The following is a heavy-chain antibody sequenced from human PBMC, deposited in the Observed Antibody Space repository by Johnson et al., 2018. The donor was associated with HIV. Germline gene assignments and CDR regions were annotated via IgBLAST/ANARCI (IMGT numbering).Heavy chain of an antibody. CDR2: ISYDGSYK. CDR1: GFTFSSYG. J-gene: IGHJ3*02. CDR3: ARGKGAAAAEAFDI. Sequence: QMLLVESGGGVVQPGRSLRLSCAASGFTFSSYGMHWVRQAPGKGLEWVAVISYDGSYKFYADSVKGRFTISRDNPKNTLNLQMNSLRAEDTAVYYCARGKGAAAAEAFDIWGQGTMVTVSS. D-gene: IGHD6-13*01. V-gene: IGHV3-30*03.